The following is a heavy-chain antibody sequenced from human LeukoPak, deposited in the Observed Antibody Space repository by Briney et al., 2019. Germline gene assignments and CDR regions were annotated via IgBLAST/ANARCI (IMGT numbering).Heavy chain of an antibody. Sequence: ASVKVSCKASGYTFTSYDISWVRQAPGQGLEWMGGIIPIFGTANYAQKFQGRVTITADESTSTAYMELSSLRSEDTAVYYCASSVARKYCSSTSCYPQPSTQWGQGTLVTVSS. J-gene: IGHJ4*02. D-gene: IGHD2-2*01. CDR2: IIPIFGTA. CDR1: GYTFTSYD. V-gene: IGHV1-69*13. CDR3: ASSVARKYCSSTSCYPQPSTQ.